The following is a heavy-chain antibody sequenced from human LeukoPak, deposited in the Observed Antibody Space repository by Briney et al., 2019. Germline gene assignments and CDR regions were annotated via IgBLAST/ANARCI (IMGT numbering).Heavy chain of an antibody. CDR3: ARDSGDSSGYYRHCMDV. Sequence: PSETLSLTCTVSGGSISSYYWSWIRQPPGKGLEWIGYIYYSGSTNYNPSLKSRVTISVDTSKNQFSLKLSSVTAADTAVYYCARDSGDSSGYYRHCMDVWGKGTTVTVSS. V-gene: IGHV4-59*01. J-gene: IGHJ6*03. CDR2: IYYSGST. D-gene: IGHD3-22*01. CDR1: GGSISSYY.